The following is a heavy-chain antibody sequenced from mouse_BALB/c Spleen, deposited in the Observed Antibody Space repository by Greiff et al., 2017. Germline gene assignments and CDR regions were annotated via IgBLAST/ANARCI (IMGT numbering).Heavy chain of an antibody. J-gene: IGHJ4*01. Sequence: EVKLMESGAELVRSGASVKLSCTASGFNIKDYYMHWVKQRPEQGLEWIGWIDPENGDTEYAPKFQGKATMTADTSSNTAYLQLSSLTSEDTAVYYCNAFYGSSPFYAMDYWGQGTSVTVSS. V-gene: IGHV14-4*02. CDR1: GFNIKDYY. D-gene: IGHD1-1*01. CDR3: NAFYGSSPFYAMDY. CDR2: IDPENGDT.